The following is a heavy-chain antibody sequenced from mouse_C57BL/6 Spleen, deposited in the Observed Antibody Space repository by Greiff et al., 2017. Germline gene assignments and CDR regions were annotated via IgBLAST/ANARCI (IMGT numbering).Heavy chain of an antibody. Sequence: QQSCKASGYTFTSYWMHWVKQRPIQGLEWIGNIDPSDSETHYNQKFKDKATLTVDKSSSTAYMQLSSLTSEDSAVYYCARRAQAYYAMDYWGQGTSVTVSS. J-gene: IGHJ4*01. V-gene: IGHV1-52*01. CDR2: IDPSDSET. CDR3: ARRAQAYYAMDY. CDR1: GYTFTSYW. D-gene: IGHD3-2*02.